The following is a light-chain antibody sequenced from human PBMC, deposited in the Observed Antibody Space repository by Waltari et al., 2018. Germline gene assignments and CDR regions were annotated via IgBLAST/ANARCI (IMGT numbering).Light chain of an antibody. CDR1: QYVLYSSNNKNY. CDR3: QQYYSTPRT. Sequence: DIVMTQSPDSLAVSLGERATIHCKSIQYVLYSSNNKNYLAWYQQKPGQPPKLLIYWASARESGVPDRFSGSGSGTDFTLTISSLQAEDVAVYYCQQYYSTPRTFGQGTKVEIK. V-gene: IGKV4-1*01. CDR2: WAS. J-gene: IGKJ1*01.